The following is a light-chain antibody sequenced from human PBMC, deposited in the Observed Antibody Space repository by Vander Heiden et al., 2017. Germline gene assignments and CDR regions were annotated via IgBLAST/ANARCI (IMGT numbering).Light chain of an antibody. CDR3: QQNYSTPWT. CDR2: WAS. J-gene: IGKJ1*01. CDR1: WRLCFRYDDKNY. Sequence: DTVMTQSPDSLAVSLDAGATITCRASWRLCFRYDDKNYLAWVQQKVGQPPKQLIYWASFREPGVPDRFSGSGSGTDFTLTISSLQPEDVAVYYCQQNYSTPWTFGQGTKVEVK. V-gene: IGKV4-1*01.